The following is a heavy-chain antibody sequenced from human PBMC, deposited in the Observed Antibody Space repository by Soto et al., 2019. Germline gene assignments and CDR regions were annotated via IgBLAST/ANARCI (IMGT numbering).Heavy chain of an antibody. CDR2: ISYDGSNK. CDR1: GFTFSSYA. CDR3: ARVRGGSIAARPDY. D-gene: IGHD6-6*01. Sequence: GGSLRLSCAASGFTFSSYAMHWVRQAPGKGLEWVAVISYDGSNKYYADSVKGRFTISRDNSKNTLYLQMNSLRAEDTAVYYCARVRGGSIAARPDYWGQGTLVTVSS. V-gene: IGHV3-30-3*01. J-gene: IGHJ4*02.